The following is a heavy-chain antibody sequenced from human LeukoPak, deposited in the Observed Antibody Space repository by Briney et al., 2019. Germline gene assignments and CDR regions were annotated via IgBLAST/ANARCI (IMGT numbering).Heavy chain of an antibody. Sequence: AASVKVSCKASGFTFTSRSAVKWVRQARGQRLEWIGWIVVDSDNTNYAENFQERVTITRYMSASTSYMELSSLRSEATAVYFCAAPYTSSWFDLWGQGTLVTVSS. D-gene: IGHD6-13*01. CDR2: IVVDSDNT. CDR1: GFTFTSRSA. J-gene: IGHJ5*02. CDR3: AAPYTSSWFDL. V-gene: IGHV1-58*01.